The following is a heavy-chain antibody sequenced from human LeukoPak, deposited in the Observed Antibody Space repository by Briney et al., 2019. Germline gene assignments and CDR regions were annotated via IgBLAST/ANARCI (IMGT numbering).Heavy chain of an antibody. CDR2: GSDVGGT. CDR1: GASLNGHY. J-gene: IGHJ6*02. D-gene: IGHD3-22*01. Sequence: SETLSLTCAVYGASLNGHYWSWIRQPPGKGLEWIGEGSDVGGTKYNPSLKSRATISVDMSKNQFSLRLSSLTAADTAVYYCARNHVYDYDISGYYAMDAWAKGPRSPSP. V-gene: IGHV4-34*01. CDR3: ARNHVYDYDISGYYAMDA.